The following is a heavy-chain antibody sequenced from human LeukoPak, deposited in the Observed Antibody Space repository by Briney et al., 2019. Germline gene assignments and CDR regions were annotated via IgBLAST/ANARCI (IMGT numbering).Heavy chain of an antibody. CDR3: ARHTAMVDYYYYMDV. D-gene: IGHD5-18*01. CDR2: INHSGST. CDR1: GGSFSGYY. J-gene: IGHJ6*03. Sequence: SETLSLTCAVYGGSFSGYYWSWIRQPPGKGLEWIGEINHSGSTNYNPSLKSRVTISVDTSKNQFSLKLSSVTAADTAVYYCARHTAMVDYYYYMDVWGKGTTVTVSS. V-gene: IGHV4-34*01.